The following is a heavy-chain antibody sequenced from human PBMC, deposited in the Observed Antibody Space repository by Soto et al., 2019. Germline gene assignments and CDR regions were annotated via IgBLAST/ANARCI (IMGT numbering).Heavy chain of an antibody. CDR2: ISATGGST. D-gene: IGHD3-10*01. Sequence: EVQLMESGGGLVQPGGSLRLSCAASGFTFDNYAMNWVRQAPGKGLEWVSGISATGGSTYYAASVRGRFGISRDNSKNTLDLQMNSLRAEDTAVYYCARSLDVFLWLGELLSLGFDSWGQRTLVTASS. CDR3: ARSLDVFLWLGELLSLGFDS. V-gene: IGHV3-23*01. CDR1: GFTFDNYA. J-gene: IGHJ4*02.